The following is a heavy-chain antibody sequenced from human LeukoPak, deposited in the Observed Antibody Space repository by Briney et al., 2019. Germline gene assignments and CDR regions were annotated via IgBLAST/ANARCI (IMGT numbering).Heavy chain of an antibody. CDR2: IVVGSGNT. V-gene: IGHV1-58*02. D-gene: IGHD3-10*01. Sequence: SVKVSCKASGFTFTSSAMQWVRQARGQRLEWIGWIVVGSGNTNYAQKFQERVTITRDMSTSTAYMELSSLRSEDTAVYYCARGTTYYYGSGSYGGWDYWGQGTLVTVSS. CDR3: ARGTTYYYGSGSYGGWDY. CDR1: GFTFTSSA. J-gene: IGHJ4*02.